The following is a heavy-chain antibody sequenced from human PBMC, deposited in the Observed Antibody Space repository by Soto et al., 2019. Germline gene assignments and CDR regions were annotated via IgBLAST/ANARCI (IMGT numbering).Heavy chain of an antibody. D-gene: IGHD2-21*01. CDR2: ISHSGIT. CDR3: ARVLCGGFEP. CDR1: GGSITSANW. V-gene: IGHV4-4*02. J-gene: IGHJ5*02. Sequence: SETLSLTCAVSGGSITSANWCTGFRQLPGGGQERFGEISHSGITNYKASLKSRVTMSVDKTKNDASLKLTSVTAADTAVDYSARVLCGGFEPCGKGHPIIVSS.